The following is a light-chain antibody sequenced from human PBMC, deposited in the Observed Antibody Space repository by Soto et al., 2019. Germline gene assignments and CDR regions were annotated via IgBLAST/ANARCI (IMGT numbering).Light chain of an antibody. Sequence: EIVMTQSPATLSVSPGERATLSCRASQSVGSNLAWYQQKTGQAPRLLIYGASTRATGIPARFSGSGSGTEFSLTISGLQTEDSAVFYCQQYNKWPPWTFGQGTKVEI. CDR1: QSVGSN. J-gene: IGKJ1*01. V-gene: IGKV3-15*01. CDR2: GAS. CDR3: QQYNKWPPWT.